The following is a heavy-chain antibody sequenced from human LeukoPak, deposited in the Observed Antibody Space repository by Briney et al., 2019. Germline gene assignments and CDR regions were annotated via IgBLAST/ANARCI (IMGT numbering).Heavy chain of an antibody. CDR2: IYHSGGS. J-gene: IGHJ4*02. V-gene: IGHV4-38-2*01. Sequence: SETLSLTCAVSGYSISSGYYWGWIRQSPGTGLKWIGSIYHSGGSYYDPSLKSRVTISEDTSKNQFSLKLSSMSAADTAVYYCATAVVITPFDYWGQGILVTVSS. D-gene: IGHD3-22*01. CDR1: GYSISSGYY. CDR3: ATAVVITPFDY.